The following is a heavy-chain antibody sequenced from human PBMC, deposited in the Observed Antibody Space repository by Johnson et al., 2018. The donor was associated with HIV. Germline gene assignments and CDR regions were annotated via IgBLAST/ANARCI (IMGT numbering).Heavy chain of an antibody. V-gene: IGHV3-33*08. J-gene: IGHJ3*02. CDR3: AGGRIGAFDI. CDR2: IWYDGSNK. D-gene: IGHD2-15*01. CDR1: GFIFSDYY. Sequence: QVQLVESGGGLVKPGGSLRLSCVASGFIFSDYYMSWIRQAPGKGLEWVAVIWYDGSNKYYADSLMGRFTISRDNSKNSLYLQMNSLRPEDTALYYCAGGRIGAFDIWGQGTMVTVSS.